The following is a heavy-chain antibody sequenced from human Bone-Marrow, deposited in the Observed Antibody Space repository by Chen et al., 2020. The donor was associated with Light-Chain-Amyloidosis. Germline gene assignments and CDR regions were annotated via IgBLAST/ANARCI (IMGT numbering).Heavy chain of an antibody. CDR3: ARPATPIGRIWFDP. V-gene: IGHV4-39*01. CDR2: IYTSGST. CDR1: GDSIDNYFYY. J-gene: IGHJ5*02. Sequence: QLQLQESGPGLVRPSETLSLTCTVSGDSIDNYFYYWGWIRQAPGKGLEWIGTIYTSGSTYYNPSPQSRVAMSVDTSKKQFSLILNSVTAADTAMYYRARPATPIGRIWFDPWGPGILVTVSS. D-gene: IGHD2-15*01.